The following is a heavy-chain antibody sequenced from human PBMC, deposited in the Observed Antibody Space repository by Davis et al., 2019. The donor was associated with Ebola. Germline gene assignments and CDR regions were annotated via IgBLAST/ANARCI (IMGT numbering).Heavy chain of an antibody. V-gene: IGHV1-8*01. J-gene: IGHJ6*01. Sequence: AASVKVSCKASGYTFSVYDFNWVRQVAGQGLEWMGWMNPHTGYRAYSRKFQGRVSMTRNTSINKAYMELSSLHQGPIGLPPGTLLQEHLWG. CDR1: GYTFSVYD. CDR3: TLLQEHL. CDR2: MNPHTGYR.